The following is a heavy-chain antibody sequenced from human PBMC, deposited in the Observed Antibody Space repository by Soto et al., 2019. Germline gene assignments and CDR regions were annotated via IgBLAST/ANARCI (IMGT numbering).Heavy chain of an antibody. CDR3: ARGLYCSSTSCPTFDY. V-gene: IGHV4-34*01. CDR2: INHSGST. D-gene: IGHD2-2*01. Sequence: SETLSLTCAVYGGSFSGYYWSWIRQPPGKGLEWIGEINHSGSTNYNPSLKSRVTISVDTSKNQFSLKLSSVTAADTAVYYCARGLYCSSTSCPTFDYWGQGTLVTVSS. CDR1: GGSFSGYY. J-gene: IGHJ4*02.